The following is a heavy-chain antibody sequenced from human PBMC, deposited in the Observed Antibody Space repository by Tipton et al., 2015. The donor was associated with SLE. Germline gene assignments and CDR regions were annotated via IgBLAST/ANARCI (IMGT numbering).Heavy chain of an antibody. J-gene: IGHJ1*01. Sequence: TLSLTCAVYGGSFSGYYWSWIRQPPGKGLEWIGEINHSGSTYYNPSLKSRVTISVDTSKNQFSLKLSSVTAADTAVYYCARPEGCSGGSCDPSEYFQHWGQGTLVTVSS. CDR1: GGSFSGYY. CDR2: INHSGST. CDR3: ARPEGCSGGSCDPSEYFQH. V-gene: IGHV4-34*01. D-gene: IGHD2-15*01.